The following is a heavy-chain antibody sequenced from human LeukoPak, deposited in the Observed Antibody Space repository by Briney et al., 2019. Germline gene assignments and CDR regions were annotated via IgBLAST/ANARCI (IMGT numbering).Heavy chain of an antibody. CDR3: ARGSIAARNDASDI. CDR1: GGSISSYY. V-gene: IGHV4-59*01. Sequence: KPSETLSLTCTVSGGSISSYYWSWIRQPPGKGLEWIGYIYYSGSTNYNPSLKSRVTISLDTSENQFSLKLRSVTAADTAVYYCARGSIAARNDASDIWGQGTMVTVSS. J-gene: IGHJ3*02. CDR2: IYYSGST. D-gene: IGHD6-6*01.